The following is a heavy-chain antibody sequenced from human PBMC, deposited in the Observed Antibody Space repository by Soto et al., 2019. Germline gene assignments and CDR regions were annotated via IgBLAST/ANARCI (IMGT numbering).Heavy chain of an antibody. V-gene: IGHV4-39*01. CDR1: GGSISSSSYY. CDR2: IYYSGST. J-gene: IGHJ6*03. Sequence: SETLSLTCTVSGGSISSSSYYWGWIRQPPGKGLEWIGSIYYSGSTYYNPSLKSRVTISVDTSKNQFSLKLSSVTAEDTAVYYCERQFDVVVAATSYMDVWGKGNTVTVSS. CDR3: ERQFDVVVAATSYMDV. D-gene: IGHD2-15*01.